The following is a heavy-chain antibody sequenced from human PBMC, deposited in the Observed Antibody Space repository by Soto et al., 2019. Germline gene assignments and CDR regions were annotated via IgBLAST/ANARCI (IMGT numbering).Heavy chain of an antibody. CDR2: ISDSGSHT. J-gene: IGHJ4*02. CDR1: GFTFSSCA. Sequence: VGSLRLSCAGSGFTFSSCAMSWVRQAPGKGLEWVSSISDSGSHTYYADSVKGRLTISRDNSKNALYLQMNSLRVEDTALYYCAKDTYSSSWYFWGQGTLVTVSS. CDR3: AKDTYSSSWYF. D-gene: IGHD6-13*01. V-gene: IGHV3-23*01.